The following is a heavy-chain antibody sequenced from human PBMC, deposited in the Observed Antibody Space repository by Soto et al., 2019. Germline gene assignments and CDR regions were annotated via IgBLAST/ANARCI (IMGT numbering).Heavy chain of an antibody. CDR3: AKDKVILWFGELFAFDI. CDR2: ISGSGGST. V-gene: IGHV3-23*01. J-gene: IGHJ3*02. CDR1: GFTFSSYA. Sequence: EVQLLESGGGLVQPGGSLRLSCAASGFTFSSYAMSWVRQAPGKGLEWVSAISGSGGSTYYADSVKGRFTISRDNSKNTLDLQMNSLRAEDTAVYYCAKDKVILWFGELFAFDIWGQGTMVTVSS. D-gene: IGHD3-10*01.